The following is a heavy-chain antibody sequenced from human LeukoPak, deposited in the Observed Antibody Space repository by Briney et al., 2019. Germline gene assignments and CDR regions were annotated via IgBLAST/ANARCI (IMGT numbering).Heavy chain of an antibody. J-gene: IGHJ4*02. D-gene: IGHD6-6*01. CDR3: ARGKRGGRGSSVRSYYFDY. CDR1: GGSISSSSYY. V-gene: IGHV4-39*07. CDR2: IYYSGST. Sequence: SETLSLTCTVSGGSISSSSYYWGWIRQPPGKGLEWIGSIYYSGSTYYNPSLKSRVTISVDTSKNQFSLKLSSVTAADTAVYYCARGKRGGRGSSVRSYYFDYWGQGTLVTVSS.